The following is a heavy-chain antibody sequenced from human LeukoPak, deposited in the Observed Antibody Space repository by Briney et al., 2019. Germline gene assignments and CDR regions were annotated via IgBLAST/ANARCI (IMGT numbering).Heavy chain of an antibody. J-gene: IGHJ5*02. CDR3: ARGYCSGGSCYLKTGNWFDP. CDR2: INSDGSST. D-gene: IGHD2-15*01. CDR1: GFTFSSYW. Sequence: GGSLRLSCAASGFTFSSYWMHWVCQAPGKGLVWVSRINSDGSSTSYADSVKGRFTISRDNAKNTLYLQMNSLRAEDTAVYYSARGYCSGGSCYLKTGNWFDPWGQETLVTVSS. V-gene: IGHV3-74*01.